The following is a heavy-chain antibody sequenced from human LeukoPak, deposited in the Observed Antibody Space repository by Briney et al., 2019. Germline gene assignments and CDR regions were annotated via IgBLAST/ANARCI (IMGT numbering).Heavy chain of an antibody. D-gene: IGHD6-19*01. Sequence: ASVKVSCKASGYTFTSYAMHWVRQAPGQRLEWMGWINAGNGNTKYSQKFQGRVTITRDTSASTAYMELSSLRSEDTAVYYCARSSSGWYETNWFDPWGQGTLVTVSS. CDR3: ARSSSGWYETNWFDP. J-gene: IGHJ5*02. CDR2: INAGNGNT. V-gene: IGHV1-3*01. CDR1: GYTFTSYA.